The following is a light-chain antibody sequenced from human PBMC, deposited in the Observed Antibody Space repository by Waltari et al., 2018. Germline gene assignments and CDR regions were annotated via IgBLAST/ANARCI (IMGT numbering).Light chain of an antibody. V-gene: IGLV2-14*03. Sequence: QSALTQPASVSGSPGQSITISCTETSSDVGDYKYVSWYQQHPGKAPKLIVYDDSYRPSGVSNRFSGSKSGGTSFLTITGLQPEDEAYCHCISDVSQTLWLFGGGTKVTVL. CDR1: SSDVGDYKY. J-gene: IGLJ3*02. CDR3: ISDVSQTLWL. CDR2: DDS.